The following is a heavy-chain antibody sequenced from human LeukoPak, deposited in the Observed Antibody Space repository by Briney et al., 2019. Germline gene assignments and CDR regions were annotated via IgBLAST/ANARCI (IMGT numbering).Heavy chain of an antibody. CDR3: ARGHSSGWTFDY. J-gene: IGHJ4*02. V-gene: IGHV3-21*01. CDR2: ISSDSIYI. CDR1: GFTFSSYS. Sequence: GGSLRLSCGASGFTFSSYSMNWVRQAPGKGPEWVSAISSDSIYIHYADSVKGRFTISRDNAKNSLYLQMNSLRAEDTAVYYCARGHSSGWTFDYWGQGTLVTVSS. D-gene: IGHD6-19*01.